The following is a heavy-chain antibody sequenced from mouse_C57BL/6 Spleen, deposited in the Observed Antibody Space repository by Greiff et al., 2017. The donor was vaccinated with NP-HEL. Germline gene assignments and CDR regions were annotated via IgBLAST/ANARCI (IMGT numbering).Heavy chain of an antibody. CDR3: ARHGGYYGSSSYFDY. V-gene: IGHV5-9*01. CDR1: GFTFSSYT. CDR2: ISGGGGNT. D-gene: IGHD1-1*01. Sequence: EVKVVESGGGLVKPGGSLKLSCAASGFTFSSYTMSWVRQTPEKRLEWVATISGGGGNTYYPDSVKGRFTISRDNAKNNLYLQMSSLRSEDTALYYCARHGGYYGSSSYFDYWGQGTTLTVSS. J-gene: IGHJ2*01.